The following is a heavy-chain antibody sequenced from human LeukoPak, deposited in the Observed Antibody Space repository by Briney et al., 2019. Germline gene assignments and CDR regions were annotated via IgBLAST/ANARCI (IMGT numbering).Heavy chain of an antibody. D-gene: IGHD6-6*01. CDR1: GYTFTDYY. V-gene: IGHV1-2*02. J-gene: IGHJ4*02. CDR2: MNPDSGGT. Sequence: GASVKVSCKASGYTFTDYYIHWVRQAPGQGLEWMGWMNPDSGGTNYAQKFKGRVTMTRDTSINTAYMELSRLRSDDTAVYYCARLRPEGSSSSRRQNDYWGQGTLVTVSS. CDR3: ARLRPEGSSSSRRQNDY.